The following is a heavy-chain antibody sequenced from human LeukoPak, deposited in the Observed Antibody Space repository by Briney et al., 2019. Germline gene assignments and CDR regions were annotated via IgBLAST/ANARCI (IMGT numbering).Heavy chain of an antibody. CDR2: IWYDGSNK. V-gene: IGHV3-33*08. CDR3: ARVLGYYDSSGYTLDY. D-gene: IGHD3-22*01. CDR1: GFTVSSNY. Sequence: GGSLRLSCAASGFTVSSNYMSWVRQAPGKGLEWVAVIWYDGSNKYYADSVKGRFTISRDNSKNTLYLQMNSLRAEDTAVYYCARVLGYYDSSGYTLDYWGQGTLVTVSS. J-gene: IGHJ4*02.